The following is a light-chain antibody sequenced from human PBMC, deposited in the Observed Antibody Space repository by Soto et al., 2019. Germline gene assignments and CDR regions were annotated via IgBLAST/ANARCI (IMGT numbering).Light chain of an antibody. CDR2: GAS. CDR1: QAISDY. J-gene: IGKJ3*01. Sequence: DIQMTQSPSSVSASVGDRVAITCRATQAISDYLNWYQQKPGKALKLLIYGASNLQSGVPSRFSGSGSGTDFTLTISGLQPEDFSIYYCQQTYSLPITFGPGTKVDVK. CDR3: QQTYSLPIT. V-gene: IGKV1-39*01.